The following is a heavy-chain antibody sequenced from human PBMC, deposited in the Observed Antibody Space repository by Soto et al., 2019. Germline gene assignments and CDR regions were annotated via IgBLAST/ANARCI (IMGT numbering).Heavy chain of an antibody. V-gene: IGHV1-69*13. J-gene: IGHJ3*02. Sequence: ASVKVSCKASGGTFSSYAIGWVRQAPGQGLEWMGGIIPIFGTANYAQKFQGRVTITADESTSTAYMELSSLRSEDTAVYYCAREGTAMVADAFDIWGQGTMVTVSS. CDR3: AREGTAMVADAFDI. CDR1: GGTFSSYA. CDR2: IIPIFGTA. D-gene: IGHD5-18*01.